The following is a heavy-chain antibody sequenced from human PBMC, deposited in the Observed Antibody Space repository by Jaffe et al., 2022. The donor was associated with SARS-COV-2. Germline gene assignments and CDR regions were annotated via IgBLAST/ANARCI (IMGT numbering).Heavy chain of an antibody. CDR3: ARDPSGYYESPLTYYMDV. CDR1: GYIFTSYG. J-gene: IGHJ6*03. Sequence: QVQLVQSGAEVKEPGASVKVSCKSSGYIFTSYGISWVRQAPGQGLEWMGWISTYNGNTHYAEKFQGRVTLTTDTSTGIGYMELRSLRSDDTAVYYCARDPSGYYESPLTYYMDVWGKGTTVTVSS. CDR2: ISTYNGNT. V-gene: IGHV1-18*01. D-gene: IGHD3-22*01.